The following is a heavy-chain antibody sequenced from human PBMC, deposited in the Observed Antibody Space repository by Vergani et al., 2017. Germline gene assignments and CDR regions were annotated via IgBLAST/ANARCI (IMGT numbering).Heavy chain of an antibody. V-gene: IGHV4-34*01. Sequence: QVQLQESGPGLVKPSETLSLTCTVSGGSISGYYWSWIRQPPGKGLEWIGEINHSGSTNYNPSLKSRVTISVDTSKNQFSLKLSSVTAADTAVYYCARVFRGGSALDYWGQGTLVTVSS. D-gene: IGHD2-15*01. CDR2: INHSGST. CDR3: ARVFRGGSALDY. J-gene: IGHJ4*02. CDR1: GGSISGYY.